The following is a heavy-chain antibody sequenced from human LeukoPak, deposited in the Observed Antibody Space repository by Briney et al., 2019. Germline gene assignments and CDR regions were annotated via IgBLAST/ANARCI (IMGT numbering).Heavy chain of an antibody. V-gene: IGHV4-34*01. D-gene: IGHD3-22*01. J-gene: IGHJ4*02. Sequence: PSETLSLTCGVYGGSLRDYYWTWIRQSPEKGLEWIGEVNYSGSTNYNPSLKSRVTISVDTSKNQFSLKLSSVTAADTAVYYCARETSRRYYYDSATDYWGQGTLVTVSS. CDR3: ARETSRRYYYDSATDY. CDR1: GGSLRDYY. CDR2: VNYSGST.